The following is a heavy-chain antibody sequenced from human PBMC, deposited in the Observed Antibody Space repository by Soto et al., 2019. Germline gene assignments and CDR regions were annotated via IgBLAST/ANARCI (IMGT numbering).Heavy chain of an antibody. CDR2: IYYSGST. D-gene: IGHD2-15*01. CDR1: GGSISSYY. Sequence: SETLSLTCTVSGGSISSYYWSWIRQPPGKGLEWIGYIYYSGSTNYNPSLKSRVTISVETSKNQFSLKLSSVTAADTAVYYCARGTVVAPSGFDYWGQGTLVTVSS. V-gene: IGHV4-59*01. J-gene: IGHJ4*02. CDR3: ARGTVVAPSGFDY.